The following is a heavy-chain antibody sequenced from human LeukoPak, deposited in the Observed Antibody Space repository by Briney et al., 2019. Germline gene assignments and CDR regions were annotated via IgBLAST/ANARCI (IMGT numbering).Heavy chain of an antibody. D-gene: IGHD3-22*01. V-gene: IGHV1-69*06. Sequence: SVKVSCKASGGTFSSYAISWVRQAPGQGLEWMGGIIPIFGTANYAQKFQGRVTITADKSTSTAYMELSSLRSEDTAVYYCARSDMNYYESSGYYWDDAFDIWGQGTMVTVSS. J-gene: IGHJ3*02. CDR2: IIPIFGTA. CDR3: ARSDMNYYESSGYYWDDAFDI. CDR1: GGTFSSYA.